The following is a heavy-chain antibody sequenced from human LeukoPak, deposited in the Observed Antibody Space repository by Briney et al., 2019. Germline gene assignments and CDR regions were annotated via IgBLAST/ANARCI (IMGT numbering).Heavy chain of an antibody. D-gene: IGHD4-11*01. CDR3: AIDPSGNYVRGFDFQL. Sequence: SGGSLRLSCAASGFTLSNYALTWVRQAPGKGREWVASIGGVNTHYADSVKGRFSISRDNYKNTLYMQMSRLGAEDAAVYYCAIDPSGNYVRGFDFQLGGQGTLVTVSS. CDR2: IGGVNT. V-gene: IGHV3-23*01. J-gene: IGHJ1*01. CDR1: GFTLSNYA.